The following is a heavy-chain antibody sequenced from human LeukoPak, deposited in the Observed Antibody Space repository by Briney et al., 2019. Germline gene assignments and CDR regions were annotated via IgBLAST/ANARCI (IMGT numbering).Heavy chain of an antibody. CDR1: GGSISTYY. Sequence: SETLSLTCTHSGGSISTYYWSWIRQPPRKGLEWIGYIYHSVSTNYNPSLKSRVTISVDTSKNQFSLKLSSVTAADTAVYYCARGGGYASPIGYWGEGALVTVSS. V-gene: IGHV4-59*01. CDR2: IYHSVST. J-gene: IGHJ4*02. CDR3: ARGGGYASPIGY. D-gene: IGHD5-12*01.